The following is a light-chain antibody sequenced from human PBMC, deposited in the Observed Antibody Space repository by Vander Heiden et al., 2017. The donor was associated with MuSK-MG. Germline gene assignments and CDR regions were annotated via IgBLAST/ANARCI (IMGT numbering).Light chain of an antibody. CDR3: QQANSFPPYT. CDR1: QAISSW. CDR2: AAS. Sequence: DIQMTQSPSSVSASVGDRVTITCRASQAISSWLAWYQQKPGKAPKLLIYAASSLQSGVPSRFSGSGYGTDFTLTISSLQPEDFATYYCQQANSFPPYTFGQGTKLEIK. J-gene: IGKJ2*01. V-gene: IGKV1-12*01.